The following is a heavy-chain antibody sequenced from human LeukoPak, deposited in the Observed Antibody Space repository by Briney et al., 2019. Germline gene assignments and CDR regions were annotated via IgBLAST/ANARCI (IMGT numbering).Heavy chain of an antibody. CDR3: TRDPEVPMDV. CDR2: IKQDGSEK. J-gene: IGHJ6*02. V-gene: IGHV3-7*01. CDR1: GFTFSSYY. D-gene: IGHD2-2*01. Sequence: GGSLRLSRAASGFTFSSYYMSWVCQAPGKGLEWVANIKQDGSEKYYVDSVKGRFTISRDNAKDSVYLQMNSLRVEDTAVYYCTRDPEVPMDVWGQGTTVTVSS.